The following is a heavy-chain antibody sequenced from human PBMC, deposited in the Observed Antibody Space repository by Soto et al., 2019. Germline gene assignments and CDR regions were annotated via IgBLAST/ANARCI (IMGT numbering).Heavy chain of an antibody. V-gene: IGHV4-59*01. CDR1: GDSMSPFY. Sequence: QVQLQESGPGLVKPSETLSLTCTVSGDSMSPFYWSWIRQPPGKGLEWIGYIYHIGTTTYNPSLKSRVTISLDSSKNQFSLKLNSVTAADTAVYYCARDDLSSSWSEFWGQGTLVTVSS. CDR2: IYHIGTT. J-gene: IGHJ4*02. D-gene: IGHD6-13*01. CDR3: ARDDLSSSWSEF.